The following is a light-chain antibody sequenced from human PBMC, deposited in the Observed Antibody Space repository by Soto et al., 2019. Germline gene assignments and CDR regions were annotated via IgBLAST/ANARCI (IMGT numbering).Light chain of an antibody. CDR1: QSVSSN. J-gene: IGKJ5*01. Sequence: EIVMTQSPATLSVSPGERATLSCRASQSVSSNLAWYQQKPGQAPRLLMYDASNRATGIPARFSGSGSGTDFTLTISSLEPEDFAVYYCQQRSNWPITFGQGTRLEIK. V-gene: IGKV3-11*01. CDR3: QQRSNWPIT. CDR2: DAS.